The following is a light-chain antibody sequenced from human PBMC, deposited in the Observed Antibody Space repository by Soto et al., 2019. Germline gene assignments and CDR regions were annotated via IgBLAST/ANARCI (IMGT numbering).Light chain of an antibody. V-gene: IGKV3-20*01. CDR2: GAS. CDR1: QSVSSSY. Sequence: EIVLTQSPGTLSLSPGERATLSCRASQSVSSSYLAWYQQKPGQAPRLLIYGASSRATGIPDWFSGSWSGTDFTLTISRLEPEDFAEYYCQQYGSSPYTFGQGTKLEIK. J-gene: IGKJ2*01. CDR3: QQYGSSPYT.